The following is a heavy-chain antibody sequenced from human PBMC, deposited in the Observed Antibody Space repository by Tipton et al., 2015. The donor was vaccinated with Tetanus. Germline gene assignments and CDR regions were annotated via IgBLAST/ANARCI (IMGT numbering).Heavy chain of an antibody. CDR3: ARGDGSSHHN. Sequence: TLSLTCTVSGGSISTYYWSWIRQPPGKGLEWIGYIYYRGSTNYYPSLKSRVTMSVDTSKNQFSLNLSSVTAADTAEYYCARGDGSSHHNWSQGTLITVSS. CDR2: IYYRGST. D-gene: IGHD5-24*01. V-gene: IGHV4-59*01. J-gene: IGHJ4*02. CDR1: GGSISTYY.